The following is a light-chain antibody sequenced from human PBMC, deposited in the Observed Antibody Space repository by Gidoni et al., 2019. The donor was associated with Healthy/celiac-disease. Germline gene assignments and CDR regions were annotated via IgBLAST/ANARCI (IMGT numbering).Light chain of an antibody. Sequence: QSALTPPASVSGSPGQSITISCTGTSSDVGGYNYVSWYQQHPGKAPKLMIYDVSNRPSGVSNRFSGSKSGNTASLTISGLQAEDEADYYCSSYTSSSTEVFGGGTKLTVL. J-gene: IGLJ3*02. CDR3: SSYTSSSTEV. CDR1: SSDVGGYNY. CDR2: DVS. V-gene: IGLV2-14*01.